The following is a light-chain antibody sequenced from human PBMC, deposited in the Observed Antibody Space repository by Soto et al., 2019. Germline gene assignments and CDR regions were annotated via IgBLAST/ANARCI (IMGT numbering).Light chain of an antibody. J-gene: IGLJ2*01. Sequence: QAVVTQEPSFSVSPGGTVTLTCGLSSGSVSTSYYPSWYQQTPGQAPRTLIYNTNTRSSGVPDRFSGSILGNKAALPITGAQADDESDYYCVLYMGSGISVFGGGTKVTVL. CDR1: SGSVSTSYY. CDR2: NTN. CDR3: VLYMGSGISV. V-gene: IGLV8-61*01.